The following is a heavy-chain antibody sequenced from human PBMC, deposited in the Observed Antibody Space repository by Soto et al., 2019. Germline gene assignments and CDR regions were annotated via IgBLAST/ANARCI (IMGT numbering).Heavy chain of an antibody. J-gene: IGHJ3*01. CDR3: ATWNEREHAYAV. Sequence: RRSCAPAGLSVCGKKHVAWVRQAPRKGLEWVSALFDVDGSFYSDSVKGRFTTSSDSSKTTVYLQMNDLRPADTAVYYCATWNEREHAYAVCRQGPTVTV. V-gene: IGHV3-53*01. CDR2: LFDVDGS. CDR1: GLSVCGKKH. D-gene: IGHD1-1*01.